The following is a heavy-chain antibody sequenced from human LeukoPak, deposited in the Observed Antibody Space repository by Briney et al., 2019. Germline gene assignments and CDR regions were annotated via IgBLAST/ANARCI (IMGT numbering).Heavy chain of an antibody. CDR1: GFTFSSYS. Sequence: GGSLRLSCAASGFTFSSYSMNWVRQAPGKGLEWVSSISSSSSYIYYADSVKGRFTISRDNAKNSLYLQMNNLRAEDTAVYYCARERAPSQAGPGYLDYWGQGTLVTVSS. CDR2: ISSSSSYI. J-gene: IGHJ4*02. CDR3: ARERAPSQAGPGYLDY. V-gene: IGHV3-21*01. D-gene: IGHD3-10*01.